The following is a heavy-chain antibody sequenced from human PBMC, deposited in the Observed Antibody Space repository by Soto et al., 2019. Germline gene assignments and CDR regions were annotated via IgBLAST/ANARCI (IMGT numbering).Heavy chain of an antibody. CDR3: AKDSHSGSYWGAGFDY. CDR2: ISGSGGST. V-gene: IGHV3-23*01. D-gene: IGHD1-26*01. Sequence: VQLLESGGGLVQPGGSLRLSCAASGFTFSSYAMSWVRQAPGKGLEWVSAISGSGGSTYYADSVKGRFTISRDNSKNTRYLQMNSLRAEDTAVYYCAKDSHSGSYWGAGFDYWGQGTLVTVSS. CDR1: GFTFSSYA. J-gene: IGHJ4*02.